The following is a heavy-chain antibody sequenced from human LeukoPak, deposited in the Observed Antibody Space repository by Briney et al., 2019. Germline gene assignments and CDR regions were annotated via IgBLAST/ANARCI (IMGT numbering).Heavy chain of an antibody. Sequence: GGSLRLSCAASGFTFSSYAMSWVRQAPGKGLEWVSAISSSSSTIYYADSVKGRFTISRDNAKNSLYLQMNSLRAEDTAVYYCARITMIVVVPYGMDVWGQGTTVTVSS. CDR3: ARITMIVVVPYGMDV. D-gene: IGHD3-22*01. J-gene: IGHJ6*02. V-gene: IGHV3-48*01. CDR2: ISSSSSTI. CDR1: GFTFSSYA.